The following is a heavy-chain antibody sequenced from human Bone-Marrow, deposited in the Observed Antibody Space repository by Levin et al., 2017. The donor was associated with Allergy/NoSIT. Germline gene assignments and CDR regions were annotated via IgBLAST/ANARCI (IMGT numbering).Heavy chain of an antibody. CDR2: INAGNGNT. Sequence: GGSLRLSCKASGYTFTSYAMHWVRQAPGQRLEWMGWINAGNGNTKYSQKFQGRVTITRDTSASTAYMELSSLRSEDTAVYYCARGRLLRYFDWLARAGLDYWGQGTLVTVSS. CDR3: ARGRLLRYFDWLARAGLDY. D-gene: IGHD3-9*01. CDR1: GYTFTSYA. J-gene: IGHJ4*02. V-gene: IGHV1-3*01.